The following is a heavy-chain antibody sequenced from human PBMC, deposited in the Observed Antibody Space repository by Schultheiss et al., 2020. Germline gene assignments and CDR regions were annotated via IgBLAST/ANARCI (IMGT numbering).Heavy chain of an antibody. CDR3: ARDRAAAVFNYYYYYGMDV. CDR2: ISSSSSYI. V-gene: IGHV3-21*01. J-gene: IGHJ6*02. D-gene: IGHD6-13*01. Sequence: GGYLRLSCAASGFTFSSYSMNWVRQAPGKGLEWVSSISSSSSYIYYADSVKGRFTISRDNAKNSLYLQMNSLRAEDTAVYYCARDRAAAVFNYYYYYGMDVWGQGTTVTVSS. CDR1: GFTFSSYS.